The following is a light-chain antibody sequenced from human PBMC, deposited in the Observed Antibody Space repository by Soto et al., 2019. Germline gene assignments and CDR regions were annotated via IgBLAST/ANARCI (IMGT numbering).Light chain of an antibody. CDR1: QGIDNH. Sequence: DIPMTQAPSSLSASVGDRVTITCRASQGIDNHLAWYQQKPCKAPKLLIYAASTLQSGVPSRFTGSGSGTDFTLTISSLQPEDAATYYCQKCKVAPFTFGGGTKVEIK. J-gene: IGKJ4*01. CDR2: AAS. V-gene: IGKV1-27*01. CDR3: QKCKVAPFT.